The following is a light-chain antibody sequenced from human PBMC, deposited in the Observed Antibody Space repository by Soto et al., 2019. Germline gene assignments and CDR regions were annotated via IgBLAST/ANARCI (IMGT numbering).Light chain of an antibody. CDR1: QSVSSSF. V-gene: IGKV3-20*01. CDR3: QQYGTSPPLT. CDR2: GAS. J-gene: IGKJ4*01. Sequence: EIVLMQSPGTLSLSPGERATLSCRASQSVSSSFLAWYQQKPGQAPRLLIDGASSRATGTPDRFSGSGSGTAFTLTIIRLEPEDFAVYYCQQYGTSPPLTFGGGTKVEIK.